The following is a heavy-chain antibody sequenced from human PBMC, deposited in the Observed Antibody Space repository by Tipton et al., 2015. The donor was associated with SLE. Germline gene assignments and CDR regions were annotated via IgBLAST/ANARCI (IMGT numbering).Heavy chain of an antibody. Sequence: SLRLSCAASGLTFSTYAMHWVRQAPGKGLEWVAVIWFDGSNQYYADSVKGRFTISRDNSKNTLFLQMNSLRAEDTAVYYCARGSNYGYVFDYWGQGTLVAVSS. J-gene: IGHJ4*02. CDR2: IWFDGSNQ. D-gene: IGHD5-18*01. V-gene: IGHV3-33*08. CDR1: GLTFSTYA. CDR3: ARGSNYGYVFDY.